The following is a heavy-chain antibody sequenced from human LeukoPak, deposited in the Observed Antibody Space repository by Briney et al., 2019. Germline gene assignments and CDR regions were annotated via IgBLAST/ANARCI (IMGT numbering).Heavy chain of an antibody. Sequence: PSETLSLTCAVYGGSFSGYYWSWIRQPPGKGLEWIGEINHSGSTNYNPSLKSRVTISVDTSKNQFSLKLSSVTAADTAVHYCARGGGSYDLYYFDYWGQGTLVTVSS. CDR2: INHSGST. D-gene: IGHD1-26*01. CDR1: GGSFSGYY. CDR3: ARGGGSYDLYYFDY. V-gene: IGHV4-34*01. J-gene: IGHJ4*02.